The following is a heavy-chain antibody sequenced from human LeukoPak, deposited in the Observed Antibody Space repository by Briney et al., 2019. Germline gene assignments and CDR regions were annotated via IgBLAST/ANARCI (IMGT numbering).Heavy chain of an antibody. CDR2: IYWDDDK. CDR1: GFSLITSGVG. Sequence: SDPTLVKPTQTLTLTCTFSGFSLITSGVGVGWIRQPPGKALEWLALIYWDDDKRYSPSLKNRLSITTDTSKNQVVLTMTNMDPVDTATYYCAHSLCNGGSCYSGFHFWGQGTLVTVSS. J-gene: IGHJ4*02. V-gene: IGHV2-5*02. D-gene: IGHD2-15*01. CDR3: AHSLCNGGSCYSGFHF.